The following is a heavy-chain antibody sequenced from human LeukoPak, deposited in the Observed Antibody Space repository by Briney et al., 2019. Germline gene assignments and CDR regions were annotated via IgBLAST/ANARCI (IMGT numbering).Heavy chain of an antibody. V-gene: IGHV1-46*01. Sequence: ASVKVSCKASGYTFTSYYIQWVRQAPGQGLEWMGIINPSGGSTRYAQKFQGRVTMTRDMSTSTVYMELSSLRSEDTAVYYCARVLKDITYYYDSSGYYQFDYWGQGTLVTVSS. CDR3: ARVLKDITYYYDSSGYYQFDY. D-gene: IGHD3-22*01. CDR1: GYTFTSYY. CDR2: INPSGGST. J-gene: IGHJ4*02.